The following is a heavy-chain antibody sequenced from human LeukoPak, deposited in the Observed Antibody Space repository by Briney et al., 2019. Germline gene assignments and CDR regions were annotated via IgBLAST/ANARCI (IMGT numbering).Heavy chain of an antibody. V-gene: IGHV3-30*02. CDR1: GFTFSSYG. CDR3: AKQGDPTSGSYPKPPFFDY. CDR2: IRYDGSNK. D-gene: IGHD1-26*01. J-gene: IGHJ4*02. Sequence: GGSLRLSCAASGFTFSSYGMHWVRQAPGKGLEWVAFIRYDGSNKYYADSVKGRFTISRDNSKNTLYLQMNSLRAEDTAVYYCAKQGDPTSGSYPKPPFFDYWGQGTLVTVSS.